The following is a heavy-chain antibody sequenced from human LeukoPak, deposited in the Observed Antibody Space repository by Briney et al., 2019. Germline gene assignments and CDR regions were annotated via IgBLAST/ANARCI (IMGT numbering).Heavy chain of an antibody. V-gene: IGHV1-18*01. CDR2: IIPYNGNA. CDR1: GYTFTSYA. D-gene: IGHD3-10*01. Sequence: ASVKVSCKASGYTFTSYAISWVRQAPGQGLEWMGWIIPYNGNANYAQKLQGRVTMTTDTSTTTAYMELRSLRSDDTAVYYCARGHGSYYYYMDVWGKGTTVTVSS. CDR3: ARGHGSYYYYMDV. J-gene: IGHJ6*03.